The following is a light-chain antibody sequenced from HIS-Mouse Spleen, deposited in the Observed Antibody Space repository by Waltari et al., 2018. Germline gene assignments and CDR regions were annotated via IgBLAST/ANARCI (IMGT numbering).Light chain of an antibody. CDR3: YSTDISGNHRV. J-gene: IGLJ2*01. CDR2: ENR. V-gene: IGLV3-10*01. CDR1: ALPKKY. Sequence: SYELTQPPSVSVSPGQTARITCSGDALPKKYAYWYQQKSGQAPVLGIYENRKRPSGIPGRFAGSSSGTMATLTISGAQVEDEADYYCYSTDISGNHRVFGGGTKLTVL.